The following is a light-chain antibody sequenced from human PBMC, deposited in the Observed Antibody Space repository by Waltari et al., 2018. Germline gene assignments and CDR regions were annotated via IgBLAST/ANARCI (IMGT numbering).Light chain of an antibody. V-gene: IGKV1-39*01. CDR3: QQSYNAPAT. J-gene: IGKJ1*01. Sequence: DIQMTQSPSSLSASVGDRVTIACRASQNIDNYLNWYQQKPGEAPRLLISSASSPQSGVPSRFTGSGSETDFALTIRGLQPEDSAIYYCQQSYNAPATFGQGTRVQVK. CDR1: QNIDNY. CDR2: SAS.